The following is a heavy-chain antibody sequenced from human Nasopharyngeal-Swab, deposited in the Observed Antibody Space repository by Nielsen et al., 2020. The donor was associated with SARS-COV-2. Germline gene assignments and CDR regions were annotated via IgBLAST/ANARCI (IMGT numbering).Heavy chain of an antibody. CDR2: LSGSGTT. CDR3: AKGDTNGANDAFDI. D-gene: IGHD2-8*01. CDR1: GFTFRSYA. Sequence: GGSLRLSCAASGFTFRSYAMSWVRQAPGKGLEWVSALSGSGTTYYTDSVKGRFTISRDNSKNTLYLQMNSLRAEDTAVYYCAKGDTNGANDAFDIWGQGTMVTVSS. V-gene: IGHV3-23*01. J-gene: IGHJ3*02.